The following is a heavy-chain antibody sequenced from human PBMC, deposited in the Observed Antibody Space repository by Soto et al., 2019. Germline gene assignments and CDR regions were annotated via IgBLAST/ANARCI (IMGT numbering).Heavy chain of an antibody. J-gene: IGHJ4*02. CDR1: GFTFSSYA. D-gene: IGHD6-19*01. CDR2: ISGSGGST. CDR3: AKGEGLGSSGWYDY. Sequence: GGSLRLSCAASGFTFSSYAMSWVRQAPGKGLEWVSAISGSGGSTYYADSVKGRFTISRDNSKNTLYLQMNSLRAEDTAVYYCAKGEGLGSSGWYDYWGQGTLVTVSS. V-gene: IGHV3-23*01.